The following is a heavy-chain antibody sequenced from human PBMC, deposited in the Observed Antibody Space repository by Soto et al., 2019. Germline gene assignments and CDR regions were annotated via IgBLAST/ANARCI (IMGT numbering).Heavy chain of an antibody. CDR3: ARDSGGWYVFDY. CDR2: INSDGSST. Sequence: GGSLRISCAAAGFTFSSYWMHWVRQAPGKGLVWVSRINSDGSSTSYADSVKGRFTISRDNAKNTLYLQMNSLRVEDTAVYYFARDSGGWYVFDYWGQGTLVTVSS. D-gene: IGHD6-19*01. J-gene: IGHJ4*02. CDR1: GFTFSSYW. V-gene: IGHV3-74*01.